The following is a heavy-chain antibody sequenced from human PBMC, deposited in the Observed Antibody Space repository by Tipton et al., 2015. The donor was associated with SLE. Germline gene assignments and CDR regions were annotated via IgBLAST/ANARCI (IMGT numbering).Heavy chain of an antibody. CDR3: ATRPHGSSCGAFDP. Sequence: QSGAEVKKPGASVKVSCKASGYTFTSYAMNWVRQAPGQGLEWMGWINTNTGNPTYAQGFTGRFVFSLDTSVSTAYLQISSLKAEDTAVYYCATRPHGSSCGAFDPWGQGTMVTVSS. CDR2: INTNTGNP. J-gene: IGHJ3*01. V-gene: IGHV7-4-1*02. D-gene: IGHD6-13*01. CDR1: GYTFTSYA.